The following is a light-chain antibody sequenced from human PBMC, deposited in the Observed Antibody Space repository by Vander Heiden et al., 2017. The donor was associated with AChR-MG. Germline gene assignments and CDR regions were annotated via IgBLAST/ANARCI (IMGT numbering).Light chain of an antibody. Sequence: SYVLTQPSTASVAPGMMDRTTGGGDNLLWNSEHRYQQKPDQAPVVVVYNDGTRPSEIPERFSGSNSGNTATLTVSRVEAADEADYYCQVWDSGSSHVVFGGGTKLTVL. CDR3: QVWDSGSSHVV. V-gene: IGLV3-21*03. J-gene: IGLJ3*02. CDR1: NLLWNS. CDR2: NDG.